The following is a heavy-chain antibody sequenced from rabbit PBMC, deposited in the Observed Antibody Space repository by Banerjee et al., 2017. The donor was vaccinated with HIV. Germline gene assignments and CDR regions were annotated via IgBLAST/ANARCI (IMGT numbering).Heavy chain of an antibody. D-gene: IGHD4-1*01. CDR2: IYGGSSGNT. Sequence: QEQLVESGGGLVQPEGSLTLTCTASGFSFSSKYYMCWVRQAPGKGLEWIGCIYGGSSGNTYYASWAKGRFTISKTSSTTVTLQMSSLTAADTATYFCARWLVGYVIGLWGPGTLVTVS. CDR3: ARWLVGYVIGL. J-gene: IGHJ4*01. V-gene: IGHV1S45*01. CDR1: GFSFSSKYY.